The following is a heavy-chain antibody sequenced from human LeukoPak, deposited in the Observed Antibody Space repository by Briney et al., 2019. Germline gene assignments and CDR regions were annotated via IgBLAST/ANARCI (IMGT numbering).Heavy chain of an antibody. CDR3: ARALSSGKYQLPLFDY. CDR1: GGTFSSYA. Sequence: SVKVSCKASGGTFSSYAISWMRQAPGQGLEWMGGIIPIFGTANYAQKFQGRVTITADESTSTAYMELSSLRSEDTAVYYCARALSSGKYQLPLFDYWGQGTLVTVSS. CDR2: IIPIFGTA. J-gene: IGHJ4*02. D-gene: IGHD2-2*01. V-gene: IGHV1-69*13.